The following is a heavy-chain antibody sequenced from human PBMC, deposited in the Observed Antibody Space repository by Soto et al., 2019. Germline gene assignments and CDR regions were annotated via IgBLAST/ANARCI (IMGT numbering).Heavy chain of an antibody. CDR3: ARDDGGYCSGGSCYWFDP. Sequence: QVQLVQSGAEVKKPGSSVKVSCKASGGTFSSYAISWVRQAPGHGLEWMGGIIPIFGTANYAQKFQGRVTITADESTSTAYMEMSSLRSEDTAVYYCARDDGGYCSGGSCYWFDPWGQGTLVTVSS. V-gene: IGHV1-69*01. D-gene: IGHD2-15*01. J-gene: IGHJ5*02. CDR1: GGTFSSYA. CDR2: IIPIFGTA.